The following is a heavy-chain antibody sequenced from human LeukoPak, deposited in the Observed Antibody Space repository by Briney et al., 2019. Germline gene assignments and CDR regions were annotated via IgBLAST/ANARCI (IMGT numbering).Heavy chain of an antibody. V-gene: IGHV3-23*01. D-gene: IGHD3-10*01. CDR1: GFTFSGYG. CDR3: AKPRGSHFDY. CDR2: ISGSGGST. Sequence: PGGSLRLSCAASGFTFSGYGMDRVRQAPGKGLEWVSAISGSGGSTYYADSVKGRFTISRDNSKNTLYLQMNSLRAEDTAVYYCAKPRGSHFDYWGQGTLVTVSS. J-gene: IGHJ4*02.